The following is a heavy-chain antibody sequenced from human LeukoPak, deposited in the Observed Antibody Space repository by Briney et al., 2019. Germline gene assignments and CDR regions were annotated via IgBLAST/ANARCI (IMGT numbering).Heavy chain of an antibody. CDR2: ISGSGGST. Sequence: GGSLRLSCAASGFTFSSYAMSWVRQAPGKGLEWVSAISGSGGSTYYADSVKGRFTISRDNSKNTLYLQMNSLRAEDTAVYYCAKGAPIGVVPAAINHFDYWGQGTLVTVSS. CDR3: AKGAPIGVVPAAINHFDY. D-gene: IGHD2-2*01. CDR1: GFTFSSYA. J-gene: IGHJ4*02. V-gene: IGHV3-23*01.